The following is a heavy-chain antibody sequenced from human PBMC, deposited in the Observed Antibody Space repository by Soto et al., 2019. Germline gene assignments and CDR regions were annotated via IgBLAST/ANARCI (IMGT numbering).Heavy chain of an antibody. Sequence: GGSLRLSCAASGFTFSSYAMSWVRQAPGKGLEWVSAISGSGGSTYYADSVKGRFTISRDNSKNTLYLQMNSLRAEDTAVYYCAKEMTYYDFWSGYWGFDYWGQGTLVTVSS. CDR3: AKEMTYYDFWSGYWGFDY. V-gene: IGHV3-23*01. CDR2: ISGSGGST. CDR1: GFTFSSYA. J-gene: IGHJ4*02. D-gene: IGHD3-3*01.